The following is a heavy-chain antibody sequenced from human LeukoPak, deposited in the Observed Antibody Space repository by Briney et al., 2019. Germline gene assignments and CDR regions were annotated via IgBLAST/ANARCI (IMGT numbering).Heavy chain of an antibody. CDR3: ARGKGVPAATFDP. V-gene: IGHV4-4*07. CDR1: GGSISSYY. D-gene: IGHD2-2*01. CDR2: IYTSGST. J-gene: IGHJ5*02. Sequence: SETLSLTCTVSGGSISSYYWGWIRQPAGKGLEWIGRIYTSGSTNFNPSLKSRVTMSVDTSKNQFSLKLSSVTAADTAVYYCARGKGVPAATFDPWGQGTLVTVSS.